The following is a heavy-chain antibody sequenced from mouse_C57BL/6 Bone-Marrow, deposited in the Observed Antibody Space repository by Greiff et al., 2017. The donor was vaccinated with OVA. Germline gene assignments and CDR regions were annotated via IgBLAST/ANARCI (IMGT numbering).Heavy chain of an antibody. CDR1: GFSFTSYG. V-gene: IGHV2-2*01. CDR2: IWSGGST. J-gene: IGHJ3*01. D-gene: IGHD2-1*01. CDR3: ARHYGKKQGGFAD. Sequence: VQGVESGPGLVKPSQSLSITCTVSGFSFTSYGVHWVRQSPGKGLEWLGVIWSGGSTAYNAAFIARLSISKYNSKSQVFSKMNSLQAYDTAIYYCARHYGKKQGGFADWGQGTLVTVSA.